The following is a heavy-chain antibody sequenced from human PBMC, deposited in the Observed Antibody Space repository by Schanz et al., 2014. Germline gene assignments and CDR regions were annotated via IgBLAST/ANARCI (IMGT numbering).Heavy chain of an antibody. CDR1: GFTFSSYG. CDR3: VKDPDKYNWNDVEGMDV. CDR2: ISHDGHRD. J-gene: IGHJ6*01. V-gene: IGHV3-30*19. D-gene: IGHD1-1*01. Sequence: QVQLLESGGGVVQPGRSLRLSCAASGFTFSSYGMHWVRQAPGKGLEWVAQISHDGHRDFYADSVKGRFTISRDNSKNTLYLQMKSLRVEDTAVYYCVKDPDKYNWNDVEGMDVWGPGTTVTVSS.